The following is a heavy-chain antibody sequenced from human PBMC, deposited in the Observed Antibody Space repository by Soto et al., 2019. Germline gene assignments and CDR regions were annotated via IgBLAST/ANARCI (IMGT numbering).Heavy chain of an antibody. J-gene: IGHJ3*02. D-gene: IGHD2-15*01. CDR3: ARERGYCSGGSCVLFDI. V-gene: IGHV3-33*01. Sequence: SGGGVVPPGRSLRLSCAASGFTFSSYGMHWVRQAPGKGLEWVAVIWYDGSNKYYADSVKGRFTISRDNSKNTLYLQMSGLRAEDTAVYYCARERGYCSGGSCVLFDIWGQGTMVTVSS. CDR1: GFTFSSYG. CDR2: IWYDGSNK.